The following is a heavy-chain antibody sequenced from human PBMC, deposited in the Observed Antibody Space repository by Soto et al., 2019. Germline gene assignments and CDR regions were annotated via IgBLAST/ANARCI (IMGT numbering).Heavy chain of an antibody. Sequence: PGGSLRLSCAASGFIFTDYSMTWIRQAPGKGLEWVSGISWNSNTIGYADSVKGRFTISRDNAKNSLFLQMNSLRTEDAALYYCAKDSHRYQGVAGTDYWGRGTLVTVSS. D-gene: IGHD6-19*01. CDR3: AKDSHRYQGVAGTDY. J-gene: IGHJ4*02. V-gene: IGHV3-9*01. CDR2: ISWNSNTI. CDR1: GFIFTDYS.